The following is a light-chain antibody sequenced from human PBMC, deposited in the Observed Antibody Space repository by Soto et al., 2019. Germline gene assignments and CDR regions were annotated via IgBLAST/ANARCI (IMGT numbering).Light chain of an antibody. CDR1: QSISNF. J-gene: IGKJ2*01. Sequence: DIQMTQSPSSLSASVGDRVTITCRASQSISNFLTWYQQKPGKAPNLLIYGASSLQSGVPSRFSGSGAGTDFTLTITSLQPEDFATYYCQQSYNTPPYTFGQGTGLEIK. CDR2: GAS. V-gene: IGKV1-39*01. CDR3: QQSYNTPPYT.